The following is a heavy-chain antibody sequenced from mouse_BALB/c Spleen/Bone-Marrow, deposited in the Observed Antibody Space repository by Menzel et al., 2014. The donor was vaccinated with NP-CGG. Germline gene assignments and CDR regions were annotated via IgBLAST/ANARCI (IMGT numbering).Heavy chain of an antibody. Sequence: VHLQQSGAELVKPGAPVKLSCKASGYTFTRYWMNWVKQRPGRGLEWIGRIDPSDSETQYNQKFKDKATLTVDKSSSTAYIQLSSLTSEDSAVYYCARDGNYYFDDWGQGTTLTVSS. V-gene: IGHV1-69*02. CDR2: IDPSDSET. CDR1: GYTFTRYW. CDR3: ARDGNYYFDD. D-gene: IGHD2-1*01. J-gene: IGHJ2*01.